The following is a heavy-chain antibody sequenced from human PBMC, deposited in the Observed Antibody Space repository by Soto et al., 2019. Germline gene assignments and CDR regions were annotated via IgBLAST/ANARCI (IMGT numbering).Heavy chain of an antibody. J-gene: IGHJ4*02. CDR1: GFTFSSYG. D-gene: IGHD3-16*01. CDR2: IWYDGSNK. CDR3: ASGRHYDYIWGSWDY. Sequence: QVQLVESGGGVVQSGRSLRLSCAASGFTFSSYGMHWVRQAPGKGLEWVAVIWYDGSNKYYADSVKGRFTISRDNSKNTLYLQMNSLRAEDTAVYYCASGRHYDYIWGSWDYWGQGTLVTVSS. V-gene: IGHV3-33*01.